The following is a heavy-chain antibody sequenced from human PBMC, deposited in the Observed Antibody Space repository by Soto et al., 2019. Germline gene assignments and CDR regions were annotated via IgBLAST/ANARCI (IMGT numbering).Heavy chain of an antibody. D-gene: IGHD1-1*01. V-gene: IGHV4-34*01. CDR3: ARVERGTATTVVDAFDI. CDR2: MSHSGGT. CDR1: GGFVSSGSYY. Sequence: QVQLQQWGAGLLKPSETLSLTCAVYGGFVSSGSYYWSWIRQPPGKGLEWIGEMSHSGGTHFNPSLKGRVTLAVDTSKNQFSLKMNSVTAADTALYYCARVERGTATTVVDAFDIWGPGTMVTVSS. J-gene: IGHJ3*02.